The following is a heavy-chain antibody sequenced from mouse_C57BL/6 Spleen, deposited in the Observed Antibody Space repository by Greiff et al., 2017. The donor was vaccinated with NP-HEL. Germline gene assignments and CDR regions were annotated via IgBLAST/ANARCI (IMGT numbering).Heavy chain of an antibody. CDR2: INPNNGGT. J-gene: IGHJ2*01. V-gene: IGHV1-26*01. D-gene: IGHD1-1*01. Sequence: VQLQQSGPELVKPGASVKISCKASGYTFTDYYMNWVKQSHGKSLEWIGDINPNNGGTSYNQKFKGKATLTVDKSSSTAYMELRSLTSEDSAVYYCARWDYGSSYYFDYWGQGTTLTVSS. CDR1: GYTFTDYY. CDR3: ARWDYGSSYYFDY.